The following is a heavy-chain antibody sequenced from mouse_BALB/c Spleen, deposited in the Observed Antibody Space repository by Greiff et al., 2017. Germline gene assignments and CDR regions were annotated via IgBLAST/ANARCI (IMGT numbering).Heavy chain of an antibody. J-gene: IGHJ2*01. CDR2: ISSGGSYT. Sequence: EVKLVESGGGLVKPGGSLKLSCAASGFTFSSYAMSWVRQSPEKRLEWVAEISSGGSYTYYPDTVTGRFTISRDNAKNTLYLEMSSLRSEDTAMYYCARDHGYYYFDYWGQGTTRTVSS. D-gene: IGHD2-3*01. CDR3: ARDHGYYYFDY. CDR1: GFTFSSYA. V-gene: IGHV5-9-4*01.